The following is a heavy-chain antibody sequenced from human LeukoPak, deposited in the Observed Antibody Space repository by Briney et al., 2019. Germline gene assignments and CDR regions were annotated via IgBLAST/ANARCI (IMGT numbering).Heavy chain of an antibody. V-gene: IGHV3-30*02. J-gene: IGHJ4*02. CDR1: GFTFSSYG. CDR3: AKDSARVPAAIPYYFDY. Sequence: GGSLRLSCAASGFTFSSYGMHWVRQAPGKGLEWVAFIRYDGSNKYYADSVKGRFTISRDNSKDTLYLQMNSLRAEDTAVYYCAKDSARVPAAIPYYFDYWGQGTLVTVSS. D-gene: IGHD2-2*01. CDR2: IRYDGSNK.